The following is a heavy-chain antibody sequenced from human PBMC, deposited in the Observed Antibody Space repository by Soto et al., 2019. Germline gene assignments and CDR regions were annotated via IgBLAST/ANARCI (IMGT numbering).Heavy chain of an antibody. V-gene: IGHV3-53*01. Sequence: EVQLVEVGGGLSQPGGSLRLSCVVSGFSVSTNYMSWVRQAPGKGLECVSVIYSGGSTVYADSVKGRFFISRDDSKNTVYLQMNSLRVGDTASYYCVRGRGNFDYWGQGTLVTVSS. CDR1: GFSVSTNY. J-gene: IGHJ4*02. CDR2: IYSGGST. CDR3: VRGRGNFDY.